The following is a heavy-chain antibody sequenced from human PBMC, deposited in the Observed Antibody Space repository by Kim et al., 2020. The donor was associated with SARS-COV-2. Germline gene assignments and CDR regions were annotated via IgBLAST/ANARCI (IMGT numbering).Heavy chain of an antibody. Sequence: SETLSLTCTVSGGSISSYYWSWILRPPGKGLEWIGYIYYRGGTNYNPSLKSRVTISVDTSKNQFSLKLRSVTAADTAVYYCARAQLGQKPASRYYYYGMDVWGQGTTVTVSS. CDR3: ARAQLGQKPASRYYYYGMDV. D-gene: IGHD3-16*01. V-gene: IGHV4-59*13. CDR2: IYYRGGT. J-gene: IGHJ6*02. CDR1: GGSISSYY.